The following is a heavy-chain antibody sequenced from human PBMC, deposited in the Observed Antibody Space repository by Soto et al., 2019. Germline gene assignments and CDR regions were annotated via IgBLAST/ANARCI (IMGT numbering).Heavy chain of an antibody. J-gene: IGHJ4*02. V-gene: IGHV4-39*01. CDR3: ARHFGNYGDWAFVF. CDR1: GGSISDSSHY. Sequence: QVLLQESGPGLVKPSETLSLTCTVSGGSISDSSHYWAWIRQPPGKGLEWIATINYSGRTYYNPSLRSRVTISVDTSRDQFSLNLNSVTAADTAVYYCARHFGNYGDWAFVFWGQGTLVSVSS. D-gene: IGHD4-17*01. CDR2: INYSGRT.